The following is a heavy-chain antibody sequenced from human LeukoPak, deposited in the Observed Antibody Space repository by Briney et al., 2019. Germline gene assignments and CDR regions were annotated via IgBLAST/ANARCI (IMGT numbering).Heavy chain of an antibody. CDR3: ARDTGYLGGEFFDY. Sequence: PSETLSLTCTVSGGSISSSSYYWGWIRQPPGKGLEWIGSIYYSGSTYYNPSLKSRVTISVDTSKNQFSLKLSSVTAADTAVYYCARDTGYLGGEFFDYWGQGVLVTVSS. CDR1: GGSISSSSYY. V-gene: IGHV4-39*02. CDR2: IYYSGST. J-gene: IGHJ4*02. D-gene: IGHD3-16*01.